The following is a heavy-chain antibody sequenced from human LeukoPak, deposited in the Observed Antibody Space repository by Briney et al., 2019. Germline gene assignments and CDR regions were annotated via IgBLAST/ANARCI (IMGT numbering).Heavy chain of an antibody. CDR1: GFTFSSYS. J-gene: IGHJ6*03. CDR2: IKHIGPTT. V-gene: IGHV3-48*04. Sequence: GRSLRLSCAASGFTFSSYSMNWVRQAPGKGLEWVSTIKHIGPTTYYADSVKGRFTISRDNAKNSLFLQMSSLRADDTAIYYCARAGELRYMDVWGKGTAVTVSS. CDR3: ARAGELRYMDV. D-gene: IGHD3-16*01.